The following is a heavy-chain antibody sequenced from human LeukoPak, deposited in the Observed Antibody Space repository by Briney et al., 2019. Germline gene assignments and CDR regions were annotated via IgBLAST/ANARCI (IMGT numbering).Heavy chain of an antibody. D-gene: IGHD3-22*01. Sequence: PSETLSLTCTVSGGSISSSSYYWGWIRQPPGKGLEWIGSIYYSGSTYYNPSLKSRVTISVDTSKNQFSLKLSSVTAADTAVYYCARTTYYYDSSGYLPGAFDIWGQGTMVTVSS. CDR3: ARTTYYYDSSGYLPGAFDI. CDR1: GGSISSSSYY. V-gene: IGHV4-39*07. J-gene: IGHJ3*02. CDR2: IYYSGST.